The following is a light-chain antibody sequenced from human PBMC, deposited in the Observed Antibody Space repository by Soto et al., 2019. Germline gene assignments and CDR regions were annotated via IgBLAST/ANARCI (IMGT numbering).Light chain of an antibody. J-gene: IGLJ2*01. CDR2: STN. V-gene: IGLV7-43*01. CDR3: LLYYGGQLGV. Sequence: QAVVTQEPSRTVSPGGTVTLTCAVYTGAVTSSNYPNWFQQKPGQAPRALIYSTNHKYSWTPARFSGSLLGGKAALTLSGVQPEDEADYYCLLYYGGQLGVFGGGTKLTVL. CDR1: TGAVTSSNY.